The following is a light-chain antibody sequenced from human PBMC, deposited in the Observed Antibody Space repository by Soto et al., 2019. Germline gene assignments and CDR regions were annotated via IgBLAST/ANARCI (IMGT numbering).Light chain of an antibody. V-gene: IGKV3-15*01. J-gene: IGKJ1*01. CDR1: QSVGTN. CDR3: QQHVTAFRS. CDR2: GAS. Sequence: EIVMTQSPATLCVSPGERATLSCRASQSVGTNVAWYQQTSGQAPRLLIYGASTGATGVPARCSGRGAWTECTLTISSLQPDDFATYYCQQHVTAFRSFGQGTRVDI.